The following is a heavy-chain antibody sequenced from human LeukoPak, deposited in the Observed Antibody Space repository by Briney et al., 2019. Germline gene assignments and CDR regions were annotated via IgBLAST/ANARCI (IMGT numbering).Heavy chain of an antibody. V-gene: IGHV4-34*01. CDR1: SGSLSGYY. J-gene: IGHJ2*01. CDR2: ITRSGSP. CDR3: ARGVDL. Sequence: SETLSLTCGVSSGSLSGYYWRWIRQPPGGGLEWLGEITRSGSPNYNPSLKSRVTISGDTSKKQFSLNLKSVTAADTGVYYCARGVDLWGRGTPVTVSS.